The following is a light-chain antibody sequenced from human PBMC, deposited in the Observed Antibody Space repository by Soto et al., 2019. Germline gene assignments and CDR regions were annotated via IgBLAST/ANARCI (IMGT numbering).Light chain of an antibody. Sequence: EIVLTQSPGTLSLSPGERATLSCRASQSVSSSYLAWYQQKPGQAPRLLIYGASSRATGIPDRFSGSGSGTDFTLTISRLEPEDFVVYYCQQYGSSPPLTFGGGTKVEIE. V-gene: IGKV3-20*01. CDR3: QQYGSSPPLT. CDR1: QSVSSSY. CDR2: GAS. J-gene: IGKJ4*01.